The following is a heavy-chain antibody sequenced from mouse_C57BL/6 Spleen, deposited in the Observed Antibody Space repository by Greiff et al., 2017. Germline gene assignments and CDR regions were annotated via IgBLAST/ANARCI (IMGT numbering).Heavy chain of an antibody. CDR2: IDPSDSYT. CDR3: ARQSSYWYFDV. D-gene: IGHD1-1*01. J-gene: IGHJ1*03. CDR1: GYTFTSYW. V-gene: IGHV1-50*01. Sequence: QVQLQQPGAELVKPGASVKLSCKASGYTFTSYWLQWVKQRPGQGLEWIGEIDPSDSYTNYNQKFKGKATLTVDTSSSTAYMQLSSLTSEDSAVYYCARQSSYWYFDVWGTGTTVTVSS.